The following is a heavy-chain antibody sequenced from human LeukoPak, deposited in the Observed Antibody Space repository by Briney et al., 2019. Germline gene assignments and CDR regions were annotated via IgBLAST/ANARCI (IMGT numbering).Heavy chain of an antibody. D-gene: IGHD4-17*01. Sequence: ASVKVSCKASGDTFTGYYIHWVRQAPGQGLEWMGWINPNSAGTNYAQKFQGRVTKTRDTSISTAYMELSRLRSDDTAVYYCAKAPYGDYYYYAMDVWGQGTTVTVSS. CDR1: GDTFTGYY. CDR3: AKAPYGDYYYYAMDV. CDR2: INPNSAGT. V-gene: IGHV1-2*02. J-gene: IGHJ6*02.